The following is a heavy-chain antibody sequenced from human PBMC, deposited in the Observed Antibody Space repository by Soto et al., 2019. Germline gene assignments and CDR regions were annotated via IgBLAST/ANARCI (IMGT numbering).Heavy chain of an antibody. CDR2: ISSSSSYI. V-gene: IGHV3-21*01. CDR1: GFTFSSYS. J-gene: IGHJ5*02. Sequence: PGGSLRLSCAASGFTFSSYSMNWVRQAPGKGLEWVSSISSSSSYIYYADSVKGRFTISRDNAKNSLYLQMNSLRAEDTAVYYCARVPQGVPAAAFDPWGQGTLVTVSS. D-gene: IGHD2-2*01. CDR3: ARVPQGVPAAAFDP.